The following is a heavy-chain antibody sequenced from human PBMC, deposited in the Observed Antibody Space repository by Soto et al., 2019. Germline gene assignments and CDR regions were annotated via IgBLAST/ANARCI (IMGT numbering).Heavy chain of an antibody. CDR1: GDTFTSYY. CDR2: INPHGGST. J-gene: IGHJ5*02. V-gene: IGHV1-46*01. Sequence: ASVKVSCKAPGDTFTSYYLNWVRQAPGQGLEWMGVINPHGGSTKYAQKFQGRITMTRDTSRSTVYMELSSLRSDDTAIYYCARSSGGNFGIIIEGSNWFDPWGQGTLVTVSS. CDR3: ARSSGGNFGIIIEGSNWFDP. D-gene: IGHD3-3*01.